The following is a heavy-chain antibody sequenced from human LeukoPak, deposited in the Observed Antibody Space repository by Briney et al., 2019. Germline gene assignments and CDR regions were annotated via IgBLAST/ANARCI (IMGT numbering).Heavy chain of an antibody. V-gene: IGHV4-34*01. CDR1: GVSFSGYY. D-gene: IGHD3-3*01. CDR3: ARGVRLLYDFWSGYYTGIGPPYLDY. CDR2: INHSGST. Sequence: SETLSLTCAVYGVSFSGYYWSWIRQPPGKGLEWLGEINHSGSTNYNPSLKSRVTISVDTSKNQFSLKLSSVTAADTAVYYCARGVRLLYDFWSGYYTGIGPPYLDYWGQGTLVTVSS. J-gene: IGHJ4*02.